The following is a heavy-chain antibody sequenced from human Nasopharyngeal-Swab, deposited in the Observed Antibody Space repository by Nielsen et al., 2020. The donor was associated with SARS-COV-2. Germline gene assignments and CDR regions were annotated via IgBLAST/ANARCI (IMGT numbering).Heavy chain of an antibody. CDR1: GFTFSSYA. V-gene: IGHV3-23*01. D-gene: IGHD2-2*01. CDR2: ISGSGGST. CDR3: AKDLTVPAARYFDYYYYGMDV. Sequence: GGSPRLSCAASGFTFSSYAMSWVRQAPGKGLEWVSAISGSGGSTYYADSVKGRFTISRDNSKNTLYLQMNSLRAEDTAVYYCAKDLTVPAARYFDYYYYGMDVWGQGTTVTVSS. J-gene: IGHJ6*02.